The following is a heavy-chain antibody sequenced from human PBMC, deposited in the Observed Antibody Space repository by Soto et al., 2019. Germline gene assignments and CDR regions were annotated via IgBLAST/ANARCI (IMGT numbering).Heavy chain of an antibody. CDR1: GGSFSGYY. Sequence: SETLSLTCAVYGGSFSGYYWSWIRQPPGKGLEWIGEINHSGSTNYNPSLKSRVTISVGTSKNQFSLKLSSVTAADTAVYYCARGRGFYYGSGSSNFFDYWGQGTLVTVSS. D-gene: IGHD3-10*01. V-gene: IGHV4-34*01. CDR3: ARGRGFYYGSGSSNFFDY. J-gene: IGHJ4*02. CDR2: INHSGST.